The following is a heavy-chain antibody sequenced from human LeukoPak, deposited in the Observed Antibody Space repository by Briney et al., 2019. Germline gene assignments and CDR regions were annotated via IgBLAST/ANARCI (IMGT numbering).Heavy chain of an antibody. V-gene: IGHV3-23*01. Sequence: GGSLRLSCAASGFTFSSYVMSWVRQAPGKGLEWFSTISGSGGSTYYADSVKGRFTISRDNSKNTLYLQMNSLRAEDTAVYYCAKGGYTQIDYGMDVWGKGTTVTVSS. CDR3: AKGGYTQIDYGMDV. D-gene: IGHD5-18*01. J-gene: IGHJ6*04. CDR1: GFTFSSYV. CDR2: ISGSGGST.